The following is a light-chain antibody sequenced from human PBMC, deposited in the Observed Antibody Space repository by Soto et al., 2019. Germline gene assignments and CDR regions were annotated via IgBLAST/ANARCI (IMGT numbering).Light chain of an antibody. V-gene: IGKV3-11*01. J-gene: IGKJ1*01. CDR2: DAS. CDR1: QSVSSY. CDR3: HQRGNGPPWT. Sequence: EIVMTHSPATLSVSPWEIATLSCRASQSVSSYLLWYQQKPGQTPRLLIYDASSRATGIPARFSGSGSGTDFTLTISSLEPEDFAVYYCHQRGNGPPWTFGQGTKVDI.